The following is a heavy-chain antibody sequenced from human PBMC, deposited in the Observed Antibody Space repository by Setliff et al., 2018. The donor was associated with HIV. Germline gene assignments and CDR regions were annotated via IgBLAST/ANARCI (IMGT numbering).Heavy chain of an antibody. J-gene: IGHJ5*02. CDR3: ARRGRDGVFIMFATGFGP. D-gene: IGHD2-8*01. CDR2: INHGGST. Sequence: PSETLSLTCAVYGGSFSGYYWSWIRQSPGKGLEWIGEINHGGSTDYNPSLKSRVAISVDTSENQFSLKLNSVTAADTAVYYCARRGRDGVFIMFATGFGPWGQGALVTVSS. CDR1: GGSFSGYY. V-gene: IGHV4-34*01.